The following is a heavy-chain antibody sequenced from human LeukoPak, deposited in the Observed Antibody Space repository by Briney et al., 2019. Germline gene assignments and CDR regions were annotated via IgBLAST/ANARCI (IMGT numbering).Heavy chain of an antibody. CDR1: GYTLTESS. Sequence: ASVKVSCKVSGYTLTESSMHWVRQAPGKGLEWMGGFDPEDGETIFAQKFQGRVSMTEDTSTDTAYMELSSLRSEDTAVYYCATDLPPYYYVRGTPFDIWGQGTMVTVSS. V-gene: IGHV1-24*01. CDR3: ATDLPPYYYVRGTPFDI. J-gene: IGHJ3*02. D-gene: IGHD3-10*02. CDR2: FDPEDGET.